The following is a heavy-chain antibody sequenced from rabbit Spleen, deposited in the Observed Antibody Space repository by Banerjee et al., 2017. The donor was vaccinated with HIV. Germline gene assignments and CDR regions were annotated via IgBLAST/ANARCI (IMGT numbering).Heavy chain of an antibody. CDR1: GFSFSSGYD. Sequence: QEQLVESGGGLVKPEGSLTLTCTASGFSFSSGYDIVWVRQAPGKGLEWIGYIYSTIHYTYYANWAKGRFTISKTSSTTVTLQMTSLTVADTATYFCARVESFSTSGYAGYAYGMDLWGQGTLVTVS. CDR2: IYSTIHYT. D-gene: IGHD6-1*01. J-gene: IGHJ6*01. V-gene: IGHV1S45*01. CDR3: ARVESFSTSGYAGYAYGMDL.